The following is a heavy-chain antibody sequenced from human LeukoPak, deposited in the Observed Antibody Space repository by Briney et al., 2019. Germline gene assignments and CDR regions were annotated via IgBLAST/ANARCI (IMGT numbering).Heavy chain of an antibody. CDR2: IHTRGST. J-gene: IGHJ4*02. CDR3: ARVRLGRGLDY. V-gene: IGHV4-4*07. CDR1: GDSISSSY. Sequence: SETLSLTCTVSGDSISSSYWCSIRQPAGKGLEWIGRIHTRGSTYYSPTLKSQVTMSVDTSTNQFSLKLSSVTAADTAMYYCARVRLGRGLDYWGQGTLVTVSS. D-gene: IGHD6-19*01.